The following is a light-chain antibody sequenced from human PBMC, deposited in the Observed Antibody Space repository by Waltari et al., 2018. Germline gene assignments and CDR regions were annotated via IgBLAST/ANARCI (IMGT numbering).Light chain of an antibody. J-gene: IGLJ2*01. CDR2: DVT. CDR1: SDDVGRYKF. Sequence: QSALTQPASVSGSPGQSITISCTGSSDDVGRYKFVSWYQPHPGKVPKLLIFDVTDRPSGVSDRFSGAKSGNTASLTISGLQPEDEADYYCSSHTTSSTLVFGGGTRVTVL. CDR3: SSHTTSSTLV. V-gene: IGLV2-14*03.